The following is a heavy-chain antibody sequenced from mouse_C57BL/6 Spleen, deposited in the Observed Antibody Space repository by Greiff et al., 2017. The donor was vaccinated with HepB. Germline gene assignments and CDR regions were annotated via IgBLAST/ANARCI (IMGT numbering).Heavy chain of an antibody. D-gene: IGHD1-1*01. CDR3: TSRYYYGSSSPWFAY. CDR2: IYPRSGNT. V-gene: IGHV1-81*01. J-gene: IGHJ3*01. CDR1: GYTFTSYG. Sequence: QVQLQQSGAELARPGASVKLSCKASGYTFTSYGISWVKQRTGQGLEWIGEIYPRSGNTYYNEKFKGKATLTADKSSSTAYMELRSLTSEDSAVYFCTSRYYYGSSSPWFAYWGQGTLVTVSA.